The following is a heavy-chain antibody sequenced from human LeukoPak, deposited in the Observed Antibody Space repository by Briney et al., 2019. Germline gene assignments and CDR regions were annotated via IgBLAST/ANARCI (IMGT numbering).Heavy chain of an antibody. CDR1: GYTFTDYA. CDR2: IHTNTGNP. CDR3: ARKNSFDALDS. Sequence: GASVKVSCKASGYTFTDYALNWVRQAPGQGLQWMGWIHTNTGNPTYAQGFTGRFVFSLDTSVSTAYLQISGVKAEDTAVYYCARKNSFDALDSWGQGTKVTVSS. J-gene: IGHJ3*02. D-gene: IGHD2/OR15-2a*01. V-gene: IGHV7-4-1*02.